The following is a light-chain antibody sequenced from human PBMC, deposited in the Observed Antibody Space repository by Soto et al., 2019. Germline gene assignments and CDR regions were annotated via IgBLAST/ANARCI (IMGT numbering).Light chain of an antibody. V-gene: IGLV2-14*03. CDR1: SSDVGVYNY. J-gene: IGLJ2*01. CDR2: DVS. Sequence: QAVVTQPASVSGSPGQSITISCTGTSSDVGVYNYVSWYQQHPDKAPKLLIYDVSNRPSGVSNRFSGSKSGNTASLTISGLQAEDEADYYCSSYTSSSTYVLFGGGTKLTVL. CDR3: SSYTSSSTYVL.